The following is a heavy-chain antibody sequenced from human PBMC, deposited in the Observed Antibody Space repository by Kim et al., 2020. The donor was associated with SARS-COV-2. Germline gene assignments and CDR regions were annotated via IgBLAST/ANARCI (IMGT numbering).Heavy chain of an antibody. V-gene: IGHV2-70*01. D-gene: IGHD3-10*01. J-gene: IGHJ6*02. CDR1: GFSLSTSGMC. CDR3: ARIAYYYGSGNPYYYGMDV. Sequence: SGPTLVNPTQTLTLTCTFSGFSLSTSGMCVSWIRQPPGKALEWLALIDWDDDKYYSTSLKTRLTISKDTSKNQVVLTMTNMDPVDTATYYCARIAYYYGSGNPYYYGMDVWGQGTTVTVSS. CDR2: IDWDDDK.